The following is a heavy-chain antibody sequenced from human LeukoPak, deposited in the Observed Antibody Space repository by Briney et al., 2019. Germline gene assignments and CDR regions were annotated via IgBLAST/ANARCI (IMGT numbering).Heavy chain of an antibody. V-gene: IGHV3-23*01. CDR1: GFTFSSYV. J-gene: IGHJ3*02. Sequence: GGSLRLSCAASGFTFSSYVMSWVRQAQGKGLEWVSVISGSGDTTYYADSVKGRFTISRDNSKNTLYLQMNSLRAEDTAVYYCAKDRAWVAVVAVTTAFDIWGQGTMVTVS. CDR3: AKDRAWVAVVAVTTAFDI. CDR2: ISGSGDTT. D-gene: IGHD2-15*01.